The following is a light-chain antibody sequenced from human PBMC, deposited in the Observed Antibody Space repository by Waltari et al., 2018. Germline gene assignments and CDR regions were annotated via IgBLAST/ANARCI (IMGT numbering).Light chain of an antibody. Sequence: DIVMTQSPDSLAVSLGERATINCKSSQSVLYSSNNKNYLAWYQQKPGQPPKLPIYWASTRESGVPDRFSGSGSGTDFTLTISSRQAEDVAVYYCQQYYSTLPYTFGQGTKLEIK. CDR1: QSVLYSSNNKNY. CDR2: WAS. V-gene: IGKV4-1*01. CDR3: QQYYSTLPYT. J-gene: IGKJ2*01.